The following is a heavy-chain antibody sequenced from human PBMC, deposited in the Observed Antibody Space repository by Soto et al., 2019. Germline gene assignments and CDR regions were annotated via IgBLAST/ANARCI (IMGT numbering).Heavy chain of an antibody. CDR2: ISGNAGST. J-gene: IGHJ6*02. V-gene: IGHV3-23*01. CDR1: GFIFSKNA. D-gene: IGHD3-22*01. CDR3: AKSRQKLIGYYYYYGMDV. Sequence: GGSLRLSCAASGFIFSKNAMSWVRQAPGKGLEWVSSISGNAGSTYYADSVKGRLTISRDNSKNTLYLQMNSLRAEDTAVYYCAKSRQKLIGYYYYYGMDVWGQGTTVTVSS.